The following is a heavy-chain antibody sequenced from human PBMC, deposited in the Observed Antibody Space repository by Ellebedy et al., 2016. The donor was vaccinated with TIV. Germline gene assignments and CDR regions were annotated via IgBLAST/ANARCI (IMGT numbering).Heavy chain of an antibody. V-gene: IGHV5-51*01. D-gene: IGHD4-17*01. CDR2: IYPRDSDA. CDR3: ARLSDYGDGWSFFDY. CDR1: GYTFTNNW. J-gene: IGHJ4*02. Sequence: PGGSLRLSCKGSGYTFTNNWIGWVRQMPGKGLEWMGIIYPRDSDARYSPSFQGQVSISADKSISTAYLQWRSLKASDTAMYYCARLSDYGDGWSFFDYWGQGTLVTVSS.